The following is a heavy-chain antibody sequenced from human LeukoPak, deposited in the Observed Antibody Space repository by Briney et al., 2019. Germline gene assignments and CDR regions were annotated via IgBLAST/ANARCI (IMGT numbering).Heavy chain of an antibody. V-gene: IGHV4-4*07. CDR3: ARASERVPAAPPDAFDI. J-gene: IGHJ3*02. D-gene: IGHD2-2*01. CDR1: GGSISSSNW. CDR2: IYTSGST. Sequence: TTSGTLSLTCAVSGGSISSSNWWSWIRQPAGKGLEWIGRIYTSGSTNYNPSLKSRVTMSVDTSKNQFSLKLSSVTAADTAVYYCARASERVPAAPPDAFDIWGQGTMVTVSS.